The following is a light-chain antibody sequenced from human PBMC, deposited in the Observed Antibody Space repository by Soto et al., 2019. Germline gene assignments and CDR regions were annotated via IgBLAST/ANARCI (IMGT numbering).Light chain of an antibody. V-gene: IGLV1-44*01. CDR3: AAWDDSLNGVV. CDR1: TSNIGSNP. J-gene: IGLJ2*01. Sequence: QAVVTQPPSASGTPGQRVTVSCSGSTSNIGSNPVHWYQQLPGTAPNLLIHSNNQRLSGVPDRFSGSKSGTSASLAISGLQSEDETDYYCAAWDDSLNGVVFGGGTRLTVL. CDR2: SNN.